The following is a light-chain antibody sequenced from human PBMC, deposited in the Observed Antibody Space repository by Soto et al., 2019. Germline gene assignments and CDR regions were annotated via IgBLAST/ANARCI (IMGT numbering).Light chain of an antibody. Sequence: PFTQSPFSRSGFFGGRVNISFPASQDISTHLAWFAKKPGRDPHTLIYAASTLHSGVPSRFSGSGSGTDFNLTISRLQTEDSATYECQHLNTYTITVGPGTRLEIK. CDR1: QDISTH. V-gene: IGKV1-9*01. J-gene: IGKJ5*01. CDR2: AAS. CDR3: QHLNTYTIT.